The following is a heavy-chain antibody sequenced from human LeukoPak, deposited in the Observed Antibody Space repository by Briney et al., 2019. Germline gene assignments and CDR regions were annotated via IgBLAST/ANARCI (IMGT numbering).Heavy chain of an antibody. V-gene: IGHV3-74*03. Sequence: GGSLSLSCAASGFTFSSNYMHWVRQAPGKGLVWVSRINTDGSDRTHADFVKGRFTISRDNAKNTLYLEMNSLRAEDTAVYYCARALRSPGDSGLDYWGQGALVTVSS. CDR2: INTDGSDR. J-gene: IGHJ4*02. D-gene: IGHD3-10*01. CDR3: ARALRSPGDSGLDY. CDR1: GFTFSSNY.